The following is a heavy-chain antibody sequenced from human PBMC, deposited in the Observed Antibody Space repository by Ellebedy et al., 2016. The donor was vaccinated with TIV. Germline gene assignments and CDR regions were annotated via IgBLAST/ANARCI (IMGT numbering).Heavy chain of an antibody. Sequence: GGSLRLSCAASGFTFSSYAMSWVRQAPGKGLEWVSGISPSDGSTYYTDSVKGRFTISRDNAKNSLYLQMNSLRDEDTAVYYCARDHWEGYGLGIPNWFDPWGQGTLVTVSS. J-gene: IGHJ5*02. V-gene: IGHV3-23*01. CDR1: GFTFSSYA. CDR2: ISPSDGST. D-gene: IGHD3-10*01. CDR3: ARDHWEGYGLGIPNWFDP.